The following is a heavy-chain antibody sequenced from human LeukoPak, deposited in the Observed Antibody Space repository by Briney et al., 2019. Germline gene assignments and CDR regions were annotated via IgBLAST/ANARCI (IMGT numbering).Heavy chain of an antibody. CDR1: GYTFTSYG. CDR3: ARDPEEYDFWSGYYISYFDY. J-gene: IGHJ4*02. Sequence: ASVKVSCKASGYTFTSYGISWVRQAPGQGLEWTGWISAYNGNTNYAQKLQGRVTMTTDTSTSTAYMELRSLRSDDTAVYYCARDPEEYDFWSGYYISYFDYWGQGTLVTVSS. V-gene: IGHV1-18*01. D-gene: IGHD3-3*01. CDR2: ISAYNGNT.